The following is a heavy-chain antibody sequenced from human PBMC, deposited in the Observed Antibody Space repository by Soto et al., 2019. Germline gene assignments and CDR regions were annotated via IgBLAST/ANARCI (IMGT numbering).Heavy chain of an antibody. V-gene: IGHV4-34*01. D-gene: IGHD2-8*01. J-gene: IGHJ3*02. CDR1: GGSFSGYY. CDR3: ARGFPMVSPTNDPFDT. CDR2: INDSGYT. Sequence: QVQLQQWGAGLLKPSETLSLTCGVYGGSFSGYYWSWIRQPPGKGLEWIGDINDSGYTEYSPSLRSRVTISVDTSKNQFSLKLNSVTAADTATYYCARGFPMVSPTNDPFDTWGQGTLVTVSS.